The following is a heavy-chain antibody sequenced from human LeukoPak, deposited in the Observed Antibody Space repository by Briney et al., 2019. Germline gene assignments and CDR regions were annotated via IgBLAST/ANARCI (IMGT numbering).Heavy chain of an antibody. D-gene: IGHD3-22*01. V-gene: IGHV1-69*04. J-gene: IGHJ4*02. CDR2: IIPMFGIV. Sequence: GASVKVSCKASGGTLSSYDINWVRQAPGQGLEWIGRIIPMFGIVNYAQNFQGRVTITADKSTNTAYMELSSLRSEDTASYYCARADSSGYSLDENFDYWGQGTLVTVSS. CDR1: GGTLSSYD. CDR3: ARADSSGYSLDENFDY.